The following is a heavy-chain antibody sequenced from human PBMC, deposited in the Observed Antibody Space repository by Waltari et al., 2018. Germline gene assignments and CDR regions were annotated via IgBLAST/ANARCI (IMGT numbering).Heavy chain of an antibody. CDR2: TRNKAHSYTT. CDR3: ATLSSGWS. D-gene: IGHD6-19*01. CDR1: GFPFSDQY. J-gene: IGHJ5*02. Sequence: EVQLVESGGGLVQPGGSLRLSCAGSGFPFSDQYMDWVRQAPGKGLEWVGRTRNKAHSYTTEYAASLKGRFTISRDDSKNSMYLQMNSLNTEDTAVYYCATLSSGWSWGQGTLVTVSS. V-gene: IGHV3-72*01.